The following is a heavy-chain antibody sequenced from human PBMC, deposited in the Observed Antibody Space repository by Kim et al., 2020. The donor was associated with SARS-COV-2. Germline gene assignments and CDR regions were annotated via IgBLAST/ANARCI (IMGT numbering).Heavy chain of an antibody. CDR3: ARVDSSAYYSFAY. Sequence: GGSLRLSCAASGFTFSDHYMDWVRQAPGKGLEWVGRTRNKANRYTTEYAASVKGRFTISRDDSKNSLYLQMNSLKTEDTAVYYCARVDSSAYYSFAYWGQGTLVTVSS. CDR1: GFTFSDHY. J-gene: IGHJ4*02. V-gene: IGHV3-72*01. D-gene: IGHD3-22*01. CDR2: TRNKANRYTT.